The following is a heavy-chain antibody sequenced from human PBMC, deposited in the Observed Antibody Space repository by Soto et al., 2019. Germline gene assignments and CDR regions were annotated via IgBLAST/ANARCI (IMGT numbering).Heavy chain of an antibody. CDR2: IYYSGST. CDR3: ASLHGYSSSWSPSPFDY. Sequence: QLQLQESGPGLVKPSETLSLTCTVSGGSISSSSYYWGWIRQPPGKGLEWIGSIYYSGSTYYNPSLESRVTISVDTSKNQFSLKLSSVTAADTAVYYCASLHGYSSSWSPSPFDYWGQGTLVTVSS. J-gene: IGHJ4*02. V-gene: IGHV4-39*01. D-gene: IGHD6-13*01. CDR1: GGSISSSSYY.